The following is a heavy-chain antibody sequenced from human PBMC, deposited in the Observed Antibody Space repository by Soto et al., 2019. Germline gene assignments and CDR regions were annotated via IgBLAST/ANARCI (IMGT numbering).Heavy chain of an antibody. D-gene: IGHD3-10*01. J-gene: IGHJ6*04. Sequence: EVQLVESGGGVVRPGGSLRLSCAASGFTFDDYGMSWVRQAPGKGLEWVSGINWNGGSTGYADSVKGRFTIARDNAKNSLYLKMNSLRVEDTASYHCARYYYGSGSPVDVWGKGTTVTVSS. CDR2: INWNGGST. CDR3: ARYYYGSGSPVDV. CDR1: GFTFDDYG. V-gene: IGHV3-20*01.